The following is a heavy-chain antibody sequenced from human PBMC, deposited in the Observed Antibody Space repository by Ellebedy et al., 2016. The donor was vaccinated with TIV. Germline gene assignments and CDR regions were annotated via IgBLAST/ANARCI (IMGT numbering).Heavy chain of an antibody. D-gene: IGHD3-10*01. CDR3: ARGGRDPGGYYYGMDV. CDR1: GGTFSSYA. CDR2: IIPIFGTA. V-gene: IGHV1-69*13. J-gene: IGHJ6*02. Sequence: SVKVSXKASGGTFSSYAISWVRQAPGQGLEWMGGIIPIFGTANYAQKFQGRVTITADESTSTAYMELSSLRSEDTAVYYCARGGRDPGGYYYGMDVWGQGTTVTVSS.